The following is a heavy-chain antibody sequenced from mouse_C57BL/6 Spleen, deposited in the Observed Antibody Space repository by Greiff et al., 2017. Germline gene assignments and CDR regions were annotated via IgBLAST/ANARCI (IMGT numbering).Heavy chain of an antibody. CDR1: GYTFTSYG. Sequence: VQLQQSGAELARPGASVKLSCKASGYTFTSYGISWVKQRTGQGLEWIGEIYPRSGNTYYNEKFKGKATLTADKSSSTAYMELRSLTSEDSAVYFCARWGYYDYDGGSYYYAMDYWGQGTSVTVSS. D-gene: IGHD2-4*01. CDR2: IYPRSGNT. CDR3: ARWGYYDYDGGSYYYAMDY. V-gene: IGHV1-81*01. J-gene: IGHJ4*01.